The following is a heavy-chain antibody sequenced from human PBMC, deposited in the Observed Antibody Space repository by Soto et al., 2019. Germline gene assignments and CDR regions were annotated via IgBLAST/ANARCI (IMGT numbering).Heavy chain of an antibody. V-gene: IGHV4-4*07. CDR3: TRERLENWNSPRTAHNWFDP. CDR2: IYITGRT. J-gene: IGHJ5*02. Sequence: PSETLSLTCNVSAGSIRSHFWSWIRQPAGKGLEWIGRIYITGRTDYNPSLKGRVTMSLDTSKNQFSLKVTSVTAADTAIYYCTRERLENWNSPRTAHNWFDPWGQGTLVTVS. CDR1: AGSIRSHF. D-gene: IGHD1-7*01.